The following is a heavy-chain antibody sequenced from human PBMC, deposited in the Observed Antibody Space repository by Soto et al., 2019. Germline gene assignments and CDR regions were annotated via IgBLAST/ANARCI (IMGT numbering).Heavy chain of an antibody. Sequence: SETLSLTCTVSGGSISSFYCCWIWLRPGKGLDWIGYVYYTGSTSYNPSLKRRVTFSADSSRGQFSLRLNSVTAADTAVYYCARTVLGPDLLADSFVDYYYYMDVWGQGTTVTVSS. J-gene: IGHJ6*03. V-gene: IGHV4-59*08. CDR3: ARTVLGPDLLADSFVDYYYYMDV. CDR1: GGSISSFY. D-gene: IGHD3-9*01. CDR2: VYYTGST.